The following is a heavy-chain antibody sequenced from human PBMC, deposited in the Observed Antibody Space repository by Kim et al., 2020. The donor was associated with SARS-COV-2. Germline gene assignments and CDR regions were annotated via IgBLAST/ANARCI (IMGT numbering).Heavy chain of an antibody. CDR3: ARQNYYGSGSYYTPHSYGMDV. J-gene: IGHJ6*02. CDR2: IYPGDSDT. CDR1: GYSFTSYW. Sequence: GESLKISCKGSGYSFTSYWIGWVRQMPGKGLEWRGIIYPGDSDTRYSPSFQGQVTISADKSISTAYLQWSSLKASDTAMYYCARQNYYGSGSYYTPHSYGMDVWGQGTTVTVSS. D-gene: IGHD3-10*01. V-gene: IGHV5-51*01.